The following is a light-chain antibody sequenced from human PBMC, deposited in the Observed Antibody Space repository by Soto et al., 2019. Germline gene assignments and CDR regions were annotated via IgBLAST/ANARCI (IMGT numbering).Light chain of an antibody. J-gene: IGKJ5*01. CDR1: QSFRGL. Sequence: ELVLTQSPGTLSLSPGERATLSCRASQSFRGLLAWYQQKPGQAPRLLIYDEYNRATGIPPRFSGSGSGPELPLTISSLEPEDSAVYYSPKRHMWHITFRQWPRLELX. CDR2: DEY. V-gene: IGKV3-11*01. CDR3: PKRHMWHIT.